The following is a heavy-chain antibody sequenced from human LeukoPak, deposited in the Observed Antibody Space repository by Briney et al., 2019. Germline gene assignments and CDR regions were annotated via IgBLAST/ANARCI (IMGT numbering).Heavy chain of an antibody. CDR1: GGTFSSYA. Sequence: ASVKVSCKASGGTFSSYAISWVRQAPGQGLEWMGGIIPIFGTANYAQKFQGRVTITTDESTSTAYMELSSLRSEDTAVYYYASTNYYDSSGYPSYFDYWGQGTLVTVSS. D-gene: IGHD3-22*01. V-gene: IGHV1-69*05. CDR3: ASTNYYDSSGYPSYFDY. J-gene: IGHJ4*02. CDR2: IIPIFGTA.